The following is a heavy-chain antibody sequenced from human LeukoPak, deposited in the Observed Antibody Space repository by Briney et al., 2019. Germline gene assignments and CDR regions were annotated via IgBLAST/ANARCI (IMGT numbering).Heavy chain of an antibody. V-gene: IGHV3-23*01. J-gene: IGHJ4*02. D-gene: IGHD3-10*01. CDR3: ARGYASGTYYSDY. CDR2: ISGSGGNT. CDR1: GFTFSDYA. Sequence: GGSLRLSCAASGFTFSDYAMSWVRQAPGKGLEWVSAISGSGGNTYYADSVRGWFTISRDKSKNTLFLQMNSLRAEDTAVYYCARGYASGTYYSDYWGQGTLVTVSS.